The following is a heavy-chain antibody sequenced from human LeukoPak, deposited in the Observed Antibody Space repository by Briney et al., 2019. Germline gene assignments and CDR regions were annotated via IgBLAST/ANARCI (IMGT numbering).Heavy chain of an antibody. D-gene: IGHD3-10*01. Sequence: SETLSLTCTVSGGSISSYYWSWIRQPPGKGLEWIGYIYYSGSTNYNPSLKSRVTISVDTSENQFSLKLSSVTAADTAVYYCARQRFAKPGWFDPWGQGTLVTVSS. CDR2: IYYSGST. V-gene: IGHV4-59*08. CDR1: GGSISSYY. CDR3: ARQRFAKPGWFDP. J-gene: IGHJ5*02.